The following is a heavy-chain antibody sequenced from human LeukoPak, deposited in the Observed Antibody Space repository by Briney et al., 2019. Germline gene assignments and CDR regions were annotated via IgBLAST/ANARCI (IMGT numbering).Heavy chain of an antibody. CDR3: ARAPPGIVATIFNYFDY. D-gene: IGHD5-12*01. CDR1: GGSISSSNYY. V-gene: IGHV4-39*07. CDR2: IYYSGST. Sequence: SETLSLTCTVSGGSISSSNYYWGWIRQPPGKGLEWIGSIYYSGSTNYNPSLKSRVTISVDTSKNQFSLKLSSVTAADTAVYYCARAPPGIVATIFNYFDYWGQGTLVTVSS. J-gene: IGHJ4*02.